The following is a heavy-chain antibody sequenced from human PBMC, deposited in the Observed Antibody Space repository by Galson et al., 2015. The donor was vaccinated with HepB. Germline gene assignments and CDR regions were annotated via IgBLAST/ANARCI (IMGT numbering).Heavy chain of an antibody. J-gene: IGHJ6*03. V-gene: IGHV1-3*01. CDR3: ARDQARRGYYDFWSGYYKYDYYYYYYMDV. Sequence: SVKVSCKASGYTFTSYAMHWVRQAPGQRLEWMGWINAGNGNTKYSQKFQGRVTITRDTSASTAYMELSSLRSEDTAVYYCARDQARRGYYDFWSGYYKYDYYYYYYMDVWGKGTTVTVSS. CDR1: GYTFTSYA. CDR2: INAGNGNT. D-gene: IGHD3-3*01.